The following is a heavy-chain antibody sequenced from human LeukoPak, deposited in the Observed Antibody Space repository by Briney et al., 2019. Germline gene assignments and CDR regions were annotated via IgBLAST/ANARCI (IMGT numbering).Heavy chain of an antibody. J-gene: IGHJ4*02. Sequence: SETLSLTCAVYGGSFSGYYWSWIRQPPGKGLEWIGEINHSGSTNYNPSLKSRVTISVDTSKNQFSLKLSSVTAADTAVYYCARGKGAHWGQGTLVTVSS. CDR2: INHSGST. CDR1: GGSFSGYY. V-gene: IGHV4-34*01. CDR3: ARGKGAH.